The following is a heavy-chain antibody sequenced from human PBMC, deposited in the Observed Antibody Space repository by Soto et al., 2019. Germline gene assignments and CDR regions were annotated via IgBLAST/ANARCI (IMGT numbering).Heavy chain of an antibody. D-gene: IGHD1-7*01. CDR2: IWYDGSNK. V-gene: IGHV3-33*01. J-gene: IGHJ6*02. CDR3: AREWNSGRNYGPGPYYYYGMDV. CDR1: GFTFSSYG. Sequence: QVQLVESGGGVVQPGRSLRLSCAASGFTFSSYGMHWVRQAPGKGLEWVAVIWYDGSNKYYADSVKGRFTISRDNSKNTLYLQMNSLRAEDTAVYYCAREWNSGRNYGPGPYYYYGMDVWGQGTTVTVSS.